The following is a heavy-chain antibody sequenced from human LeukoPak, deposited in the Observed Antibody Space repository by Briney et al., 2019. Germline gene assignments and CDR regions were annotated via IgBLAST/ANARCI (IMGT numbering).Heavy chain of an antibody. CDR2: IDKHGSGK. CDR3: ARDAGWGYYDL. V-gene: IGHV3-7*01. J-gene: IGHJ4*02. Sequence: GRSLRPSCVAYGFTFSTSWVTWVRQAPGEGLEWVANIDKHGSGKYYVDSVKGRFAISRDYASNSVFLQMDSLRAEDTSVYYCARDAGWGYYDLWGQGTPVTVSS. CDR1: GFTFSTSW. D-gene: IGHD1-26*01.